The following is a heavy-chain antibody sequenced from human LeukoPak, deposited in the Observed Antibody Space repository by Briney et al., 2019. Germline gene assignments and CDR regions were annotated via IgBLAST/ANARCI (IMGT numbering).Heavy chain of an antibody. CDR3: ARDPDHKWELLS. CDR2: IIPIFGTA. Sequence: VKVSCKTSGYIFAGYYMHWVRQAPGQGLEWMGGIIPIFGTANYAQKFQGRVTITADESTSTAYMELSSLRSEDTAVYYCARDPDHKWELLSWGQGTLVTVSS. CDR1: GYIFAGYY. D-gene: IGHD1-26*01. V-gene: IGHV1-69*13. J-gene: IGHJ5*02.